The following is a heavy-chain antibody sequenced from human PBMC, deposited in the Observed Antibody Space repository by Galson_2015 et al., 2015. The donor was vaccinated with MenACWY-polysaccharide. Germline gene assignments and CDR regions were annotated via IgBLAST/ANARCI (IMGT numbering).Heavy chain of an antibody. V-gene: IGHV1-8*01. D-gene: IGHD6-19*01. Sequence: SVKVSCKASGYTFTSYDINWVRQATGQGLEWMGWMSPNTAKTGYPQKFQGRVTMTRNNSISTAYMELSSLTSEDTAVYYCARGRRYTAVAATAAVFLDYWGQGILVTVSS. CDR1: GYTFTSYD. CDR2: MSPNTAKT. J-gene: IGHJ4*02. CDR3: ARGRRYTAVAATAAVFLDY.